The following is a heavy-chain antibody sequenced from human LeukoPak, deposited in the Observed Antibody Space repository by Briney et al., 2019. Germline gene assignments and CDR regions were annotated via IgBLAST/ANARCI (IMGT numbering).Heavy chain of an antibody. V-gene: IGHV3-11*01. CDR2: ISSSGSTI. CDR3: ARLGGLGYCSSTSCYHDY. CDR1: GGSISSYY. D-gene: IGHD2-2*01. J-gene: IGHJ4*02. Sequence: LSLTCTVSGGSISSYYWSWIRQAPGKGLEWVSYISSSGSTIYYADSVKGRFTISRDNAKNSLYLQMNSLRAEDTAVYYCARLGGLGYCSSTSCYHDYWGQGTLVTVSS.